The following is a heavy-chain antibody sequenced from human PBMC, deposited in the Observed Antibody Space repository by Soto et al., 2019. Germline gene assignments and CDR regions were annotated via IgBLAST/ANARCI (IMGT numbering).Heavy chain of an antibody. Sequence: PSETLSLTCTVTGGSINTYYWSWIRQSAGKGLEWIGRVYTSGSTYYNPSLKSRVTISVDRSKNQFSLKLSPVTAADTAVYYCARGRDGYNSKSPYYFDYWGQGTLVTVSS. V-gene: IGHV4-4*07. J-gene: IGHJ4*02. CDR2: VYTSGST. CDR1: GGSINTYY. CDR3: ARGRDGYNSKSPYYFDY. D-gene: IGHD5-12*01.